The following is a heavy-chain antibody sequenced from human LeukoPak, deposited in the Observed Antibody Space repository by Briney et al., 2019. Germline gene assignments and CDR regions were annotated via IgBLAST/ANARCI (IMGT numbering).Heavy chain of an antibody. J-gene: IGHJ4*02. V-gene: IGHV3-23*01. D-gene: IGHD3-16*01. CDR1: GFTFGSFP. Sequence: GGSLRLSCAASGFTFGSFPMNWVRQAPGKGLEWVSGISGSGESIHYADSVEGRFTISRDNSKNTLYLQMNSLRVEDTAVYYCAKDWGYWGQGTLVTVYS. CDR3: AKDWGY. CDR2: ISGSGESI.